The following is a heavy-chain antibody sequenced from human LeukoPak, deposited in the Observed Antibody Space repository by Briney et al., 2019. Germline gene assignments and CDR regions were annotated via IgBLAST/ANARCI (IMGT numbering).Heavy chain of an antibody. V-gene: IGHV3-23*01. CDR1: GFTFSSYA. Sequence: GRSLRLSCAASGFTFSSYAMSWVRQAPGKGLEWVSAISGSGVSTYYADSVKGRFTISRDNSKNTLYLQMNSLRAEDTAVYYCAKTLRWLTLDYWGQGTLVTVSS. J-gene: IGHJ4*02. CDR2: ISGSGVST. D-gene: IGHD6-19*01. CDR3: AKTLRWLTLDY.